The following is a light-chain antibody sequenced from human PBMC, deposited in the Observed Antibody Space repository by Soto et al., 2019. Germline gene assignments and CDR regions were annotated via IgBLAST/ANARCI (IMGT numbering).Light chain of an antibody. CDR3: KQSYSTPPT. J-gene: IGKJ4*01. CDR1: QSISSY. V-gene: IGKV1-39*01. Sequence: DIQMTQSPSSLSASVGDRVTITCRASQSISSYLNWYQQKPGKAPKLLIYAASSLQSGVPSRFSGSGSGTNSTLTISSLQPEDFATYSCKQSYSTPPTFGGGT. CDR2: AAS.